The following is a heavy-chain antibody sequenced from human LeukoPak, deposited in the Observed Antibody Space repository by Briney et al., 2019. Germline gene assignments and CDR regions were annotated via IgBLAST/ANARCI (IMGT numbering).Heavy chain of an antibody. J-gene: IGHJ5*02. CDR2: IIPIFGTA. CDR3: ARDHLGRWSWFDP. Sequence: SVKVSCKASGGTFSSYAISWVRQAPGQGLEWMGGIIPIFGTANYAQKIQGRVTITADESTSTAYMELSSLRSEDTAVYYCARDHLGRWSWFDPWGQGTLVTVSS. V-gene: IGHV1-69*13. D-gene: IGHD2-15*01. CDR1: GGTFSSYA.